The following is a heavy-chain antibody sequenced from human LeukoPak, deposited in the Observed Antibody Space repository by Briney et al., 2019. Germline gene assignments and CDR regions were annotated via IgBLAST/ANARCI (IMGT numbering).Heavy chain of an antibody. J-gene: IGHJ5*02. D-gene: IGHD6-6*01. CDR1: GGSINNSY. CDR2: IYYSGST. CDR3: ARLSSLANIAARGRTWLDP. V-gene: IGHV4-59*01. Sequence: SETLSLTCTVSGGSINNSYWTWIRQPPGKGLEWIGHIYYSGSTNYSPSLKSRVTISVDTSKNQFSLKLSSVTAADTAVYYCARLSSLANIAARGRTWLDPWGQGTLVTVSS.